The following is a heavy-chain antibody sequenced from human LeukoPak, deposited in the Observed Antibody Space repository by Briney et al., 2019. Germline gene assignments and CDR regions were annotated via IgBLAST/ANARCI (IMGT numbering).Heavy chain of an antibody. V-gene: IGHV4-39*07. D-gene: IGHD2-15*01. J-gene: IGHJ4*02. CDR3: VRDLGVGGSWPLDF. Sequence: SETLSLTCVVSGASVSTTSCLWGWVRQTPGKGLEWIGSISYTGSSYYNPSLNSRVTMSLGPAKNHFSLRMTSLTAADTAVYYCVRDLGVGGSWPLDFWGPGTVVIVSS. CDR1: GASVSTTSCL. CDR2: ISYTGSS.